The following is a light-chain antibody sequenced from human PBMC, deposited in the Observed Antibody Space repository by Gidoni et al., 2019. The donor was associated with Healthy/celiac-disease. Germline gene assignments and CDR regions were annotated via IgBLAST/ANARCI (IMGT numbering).Light chain of an antibody. Sequence: SYELTPPLSVSVTLGQTARITCGGNNIGSHNVHWYQQKPGQAPVLVIDRDRDRPSVIPQRFSGSNSGNTATLTISRAQAGDEAEYCCQVWDSSTVAFGGGTMLTVL. CDR1: NIGSHN. J-gene: IGLJ2*01. CDR2: RDR. V-gene: IGLV3-9*01. CDR3: QVWDSSTVA.